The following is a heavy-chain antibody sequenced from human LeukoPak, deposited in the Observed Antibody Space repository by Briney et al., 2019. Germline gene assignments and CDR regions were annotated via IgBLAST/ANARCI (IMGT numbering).Heavy chain of an antibody. Sequence: RGRSLRLSCAASGFPLDDYAMHWVRQAPREGLEWVSGIIWNSGRIGYADSVKGRFTISRDNAKNSLYLQMNSLRAEDTALYYCAKGPAVAGTGYFDYWGQGTLVTVSS. V-gene: IGHV3-9*01. CDR3: AKGPAVAGTGYFDY. J-gene: IGHJ4*02. D-gene: IGHD6-19*01. CDR1: GFPLDDYA. CDR2: IIWNSGRI.